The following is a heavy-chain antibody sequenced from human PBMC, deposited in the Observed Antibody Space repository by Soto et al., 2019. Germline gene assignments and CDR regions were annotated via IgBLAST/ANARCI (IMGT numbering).Heavy chain of an antibody. CDR1: GASVSRTGFH. Sequence: LSLTCAVSGASVSRTGFHWGWIRQPPGQGLEWIGSIYEGETTFYNSSLKSRVTISADTSKNQFSLRLTSVTAADTAVYYCARRGSGHTFDYWGQGTLVTVSS. D-gene: IGHD3-10*01. CDR2: IYEGETT. J-gene: IGHJ4*02. CDR3: ARRGSGHTFDY. V-gene: IGHV4-39*01.